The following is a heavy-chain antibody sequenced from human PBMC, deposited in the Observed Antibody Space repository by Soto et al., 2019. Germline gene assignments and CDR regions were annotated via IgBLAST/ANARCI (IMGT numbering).Heavy chain of an antibody. D-gene: IGHD5-18*01. CDR2: ISSSGSTI. J-gene: IGHJ4*02. V-gene: IGHV3-48*03. CDR1: GFTFSSYE. CDR3: ARDVVLRGYSYGLFDY. Sequence: LRLSCAASGFTFSSYEMNWVRQAPGKGLEWVSYISSSGSTIYYADSVKGRFTISRDNAKNSLYLQMNSLRAEDTAVYYCARDVVLRGYSYGLFDYWGQRTLVTVSS.